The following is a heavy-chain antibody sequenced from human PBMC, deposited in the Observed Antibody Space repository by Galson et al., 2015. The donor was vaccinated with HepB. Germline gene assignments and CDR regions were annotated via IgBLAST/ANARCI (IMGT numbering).Heavy chain of an antibody. V-gene: IGHV3-48*01. D-gene: IGHD1-26*01. CDR2: ISTAGTNI. J-gene: IGHJ4*02. Sequence: SLRLSCAASGFTFSSYTMNWVRQAPGKRLEWVSYISTAGTNISYADSVKGRFTVSRDNAKNSLYLQMNSLRAEDTAIYYCARDVLSGSYWYFDFWGQGTLVTVSS. CDR3: ARDVLSGSYWYFDF. CDR1: GFTFSSYT.